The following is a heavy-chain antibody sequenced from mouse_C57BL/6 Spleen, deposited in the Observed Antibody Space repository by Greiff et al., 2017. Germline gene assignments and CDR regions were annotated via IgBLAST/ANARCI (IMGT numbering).Heavy chain of an antibody. CDR3: ARHERYGSSGFDN. Sequence: EVQLMESGGDLVKPGGSLKLSCAASGFTFSSYGMSWVRQTPDKRLEWVATISSGGSYTYYPDSVKGRFTISRDNAKNTLYLQMCSLKSEDTAMYYCARHERYGSSGFDNSGQSTTLSESS. D-gene: IGHD1-1*01. J-gene: IGHJ2*01. CDR2: ISSGGSYT. CDR1: GFTFSSYG. V-gene: IGHV5-6*01.